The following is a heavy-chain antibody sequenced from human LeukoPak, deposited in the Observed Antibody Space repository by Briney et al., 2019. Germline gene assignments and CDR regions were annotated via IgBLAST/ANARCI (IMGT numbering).Heavy chain of an antibody. Sequence: SSETLSLTCAVQGGSLGGYYWSWIRQPPGKGLEWIGEVNQSGGTDYNPSLKSRVTISVDTSKNQFSLKVNSVTAADTAVYYCARGTPYYFSFFMDVWAKRTTVTVSS. V-gene: IGHV4-34*01. CDR2: VNQSGGT. D-gene: IGHD2/OR15-2a*01. CDR1: GGSLGGYY. J-gene: IGHJ6*03. CDR3: ARGTPYYFSFFMDV.